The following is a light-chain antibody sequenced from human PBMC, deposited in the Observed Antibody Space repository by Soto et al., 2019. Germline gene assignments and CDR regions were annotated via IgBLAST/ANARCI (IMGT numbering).Light chain of an antibody. CDR3: QQYADWPPLT. V-gene: IGKV3-15*01. CDR2: GAS. Sequence: EIVLTQSPATLSVSPGDRASLSCRASQSVSSNLAWYQQKPGQAPRLVLYGASTRATAIPARFSGSGSGTEFTLTISSLQSEDFAVYYCQQYADWPPLTFGGGTKVDIK. J-gene: IGKJ4*01. CDR1: QSVSSN.